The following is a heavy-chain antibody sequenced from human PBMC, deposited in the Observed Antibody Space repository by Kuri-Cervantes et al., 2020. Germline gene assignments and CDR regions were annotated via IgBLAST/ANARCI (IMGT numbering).Heavy chain of an antibody. CDR3: ARGNAYYDILTGYYPFGY. CDR1: GYTFTSYW. J-gene: IGHJ4*02. Sequence: GGSLRLSCKGSGYTFTSYWIGWVRQMPGKGLEWMGTIYPGDSDTRYTPSFQGQVTISADKSISTAYLQWSSLKASDTAMYYCARGNAYYDILTGYYPFGYWGQGTLVTVSS. D-gene: IGHD3-9*01. V-gene: IGHV5-51*01. CDR2: IYPGDSDT.